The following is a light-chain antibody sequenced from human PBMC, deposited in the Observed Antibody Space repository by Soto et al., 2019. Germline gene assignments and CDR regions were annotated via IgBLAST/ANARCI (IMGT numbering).Light chain of an antibody. Sequence: EIVMTQSPATLSVSPGARATLSCRASQSVNSNLACYRQKTGQAPRLLISDASTRATGVPARFSGSGSGTDFTLTISSLQSKDAGIYYCQQYNFWPPLYFVGGTKVEMK. CDR3: QQYNFWPPLY. CDR1: QSVNSN. J-gene: IGKJ4*01. V-gene: IGKV3-15*01. CDR2: DAS.